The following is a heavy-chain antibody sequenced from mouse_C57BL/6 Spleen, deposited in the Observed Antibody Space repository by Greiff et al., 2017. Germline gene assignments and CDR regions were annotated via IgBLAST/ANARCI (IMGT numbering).Heavy chain of an antibody. D-gene: IGHD2-13*01. V-gene: IGHV5-6*01. Sequence: EVHLVESGGDLVKPGGSLKLSCAASGFTFSSYGMSWVRQTPDKRLEWVATISSGGSYTYYPDSVKGRFPISRDNAKNTLYLQMSSLPSEDTAMYYCARGGDGDFDYWGQGTTLTVSS. CDR3: ARGGDGDFDY. CDR2: ISSGGSYT. CDR1: GFTFSSYG. J-gene: IGHJ2*01.